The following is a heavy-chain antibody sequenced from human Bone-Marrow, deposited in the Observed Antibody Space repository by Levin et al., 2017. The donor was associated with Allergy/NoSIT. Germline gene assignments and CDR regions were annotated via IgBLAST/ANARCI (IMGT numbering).Heavy chain of an antibody. CDR3: AKDLLPYDSSGYYNVPFDD. CDR1: GISFSAYG. D-gene: IGHD3-22*01. J-gene: IGHJ4*02. CDR2: ISGRNDNT. V-gene: IGHV3-23*01. Sequence: GESLKISCAASGISFSAYGMGWVRQAPGKGLEWVSSISGRNDNTYYADSVKGRFTISRDTSKNTLFLQMNSLRAEDTAVYFCAKDLLPYDSSGYYNVPFDDWCQGTLVTVSS.